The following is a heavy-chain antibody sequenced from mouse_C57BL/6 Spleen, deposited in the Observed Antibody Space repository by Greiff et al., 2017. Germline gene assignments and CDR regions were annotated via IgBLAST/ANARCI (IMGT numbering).Heavy chain of an antibody. D-gene: IGHD2-2*01. CDR1: GFSLTSYG. CDR2: IWSGGST. Sequence: QVQLKESGPGLVQPSQSLSITCTVSGFSLTSYGVHWVRQSPGKGLEWLGVIWSGGSTDYNAAFISRLSISKDNSKSQVFFKMNSLQADDTAIYYCARKKGYGYDAGDAMDYWGQGTSVTGSS. CDR3: ARKKGYGYDAGDAMDY. V-gene: IGHV2-2*01. J-gene: IGHJ4*01.